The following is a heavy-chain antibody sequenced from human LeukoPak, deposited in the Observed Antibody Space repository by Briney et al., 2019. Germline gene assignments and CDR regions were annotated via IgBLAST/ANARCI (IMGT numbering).Heavy chain of an antibody. D-gene: IGHD3-22*01. CDR3: TTLDYYDSSGPDAFDI. CDR2: IKSKTDGGTT. V-gene: IGHV3-15*01. CDR1: GFTFSNAW. J-gene: IGHJ3*02. Sequence: GGSLRLSCAASGFTFSNAWMSWVRQAPGKGLEWVGGIKSKTDGGTTDYAAPVKGRFTISRDDSKNTLYLQMNSLKTEDTAVYYCTTLDYYDSSGPDAFDIWGQGTMVTVSS.